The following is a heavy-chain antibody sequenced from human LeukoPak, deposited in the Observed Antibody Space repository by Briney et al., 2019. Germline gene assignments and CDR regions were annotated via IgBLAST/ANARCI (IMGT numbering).Heavy chain of an antibody. CDR2: IDSGGDK. Sequence: PGGSLRLSCAASGFSVSNNYMSWGGEAPGKGRGGVSRIDSGGDKRYAASVKRRFPISRDNSKTTLYLQMDSLRVEHTAVYYCGGYSSLDHWGQGTLVTVSS. J-gene: IGHJ4*02. CDR3: GGYSSLDH. V-gene: IGHV3-53*01. D-gene: IGHD3-22*01. CDR1: GFSVSNNY.